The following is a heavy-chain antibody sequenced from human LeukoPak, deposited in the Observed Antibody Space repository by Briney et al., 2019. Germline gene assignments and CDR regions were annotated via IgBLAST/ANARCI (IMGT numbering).Heavy chain of an antibody. CDR3: ARDRGNDY. Sequence: SETLSLTCTVSGGSISSHYWSWIRQPPGKGLEWIGYIYYSGSTNYNPSLKSRVTISVDTSKNQFSLKLSSVTAADTAVYYCARDRGNDYWGQGTPVTVSS. J-gene: IGHJ4*02. CDR2: IYYSGST. D-gene: IGHD3-10*01. V-gene: IGHV4-59*11. CDR1: GGSISSHY.